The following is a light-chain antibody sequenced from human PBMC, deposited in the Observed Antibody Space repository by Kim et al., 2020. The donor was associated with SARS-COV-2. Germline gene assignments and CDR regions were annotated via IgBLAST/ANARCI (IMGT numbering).Light chain of an antibody. J-gene: IGKJ4*01. V-gene: IGKV3-20*01. CDR3: LQYVSSPRT. CDR1: QSVSSSY. Sequence: LTPGERPTLHSRAMQSVSSSYFGWYQQKPGQAPRLLIDGASSRATGIPDSFSGSGSGTDFTLTITRLEPEDFAVYYCLQYVSSPRTFGGGTKLEI. CDR2: GAS.